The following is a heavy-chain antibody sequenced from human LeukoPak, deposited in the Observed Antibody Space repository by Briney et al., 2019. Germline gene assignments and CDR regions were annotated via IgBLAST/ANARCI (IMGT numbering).Heavy chain of an antibody. CDR3: ARDTTAWVY. CDR2: ISSSSSTI. CDR1: GFTFSTYH. D-gene: IGHD4-17*01. V-gene: IGHV3-48*02. J-gene: IGHJ4*01. Sequence: GGSPCLPCAASGFTFSTYHMNWVRQAPGKGLEWVSYISSSSSTIKYADSVKGRFTISRDNANNSLYLQMNSLRDEDTAVYYCARDTTAWVYWGEGTLVTVSS.